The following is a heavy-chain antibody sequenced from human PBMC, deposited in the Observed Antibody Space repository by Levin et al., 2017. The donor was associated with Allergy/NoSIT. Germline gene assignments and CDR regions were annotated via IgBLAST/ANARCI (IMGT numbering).Heavy chain of an antibody. D-gene: IGHD2-15*01. CDR3: ARVRCSGGSCLPGAFDI. CDR1: GGSISSYY. V-gene: IGHV4-59*01. J-gene: IGHJ3*02. CDR2: IYYSGST. Sequence: SQTLSLTCTVSGGSISSYYWSWIRQPPGKGLEWIGYIYYSGSTNYNPSLKSRVTISVDTSKNQFSLKLSSVTAADTAVYYCARVRCSGGSCLPGAFDIWGQGTMVTVSS.